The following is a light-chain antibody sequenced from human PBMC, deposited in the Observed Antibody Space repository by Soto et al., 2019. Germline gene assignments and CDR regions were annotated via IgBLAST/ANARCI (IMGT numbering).Light chain of an antibody. CDR3: HQLDSSPST. V-gene: IGKV1-5*03. CDR1: QSISSW. CDR2: KAA. Sequence: EIRMTQSPATLSLSVGERVTITCRASQSISSWLAWYHQKPGQAPELLIYKAARLDSGVPSRFSGSGTGTEFTLTIISLQPEDCAPDYCHQLDSSPSTFGQGTKVDI. J-gene: IGKJ1*01.